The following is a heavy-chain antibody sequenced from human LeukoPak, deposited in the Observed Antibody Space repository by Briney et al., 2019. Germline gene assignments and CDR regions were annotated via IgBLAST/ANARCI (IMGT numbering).Heavy chain of an antibody. CDR1: GGSFSGYY. J-gene: IGHJ4*02. CDR3: ARGFGGPYHDFWSGYPRLALDY. Sequence: SETLSLTCAVYGGSFSGYYWSWIRQPPGKGLEWIGEINHSGSTNYNPSLKSRVTISVDTSKNQFSLKLSSVTAADTAVYYCARGFGGPYHDFWSGYPRLALDYWGQGTLVTVSS. V-gene: IGHV4-34*01. D-gene: IGHD3-3*01. CDR2: INHSGST.